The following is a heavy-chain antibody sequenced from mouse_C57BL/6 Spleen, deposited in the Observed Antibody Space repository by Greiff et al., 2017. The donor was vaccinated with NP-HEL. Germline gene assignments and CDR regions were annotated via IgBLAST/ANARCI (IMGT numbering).Heavy chain of an antibody. D-gene: IGHD4-1*02. J-gene: IGHJ2*01. CDR3: AISRSNWFAY. CDR1: GYTFISYW. V-gene: IGHV1-50*01. CDR2: IDPSDSYT. Sequence: QVQLQQPGAELVKPGASVKLSCKASGYTFISYWMQWVKQRPGQGLEWIGEIDPSDSYTNYNQKFKGKATLTVDTSSSTAYMQLSSLTSEDSAFYYCAISRSNWFAYWGQGTTLTVSS.